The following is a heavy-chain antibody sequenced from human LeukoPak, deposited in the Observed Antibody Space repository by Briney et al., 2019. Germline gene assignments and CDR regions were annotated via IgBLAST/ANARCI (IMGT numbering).Heavy chain of an antibody. V-gene: IGHV1-18*01. D-gene: IGHD3-22*01. CDR1: GYTFTSYG. J-gene: IGHJ4*02. CDR2: ISAYNGNT. Sequence: ASVKVSCKASGYTFTSYGISWVRQAPGQGLEWMGWISAYNGNTNYAQKLQGRVTMTTDTSTSTAYMELRSLRSDDTAVYYCARGRKPYYYDSSRTHPDYWGQGTLVTVSS. CDR3: ARGRKPYYYDSSRTHPDY.